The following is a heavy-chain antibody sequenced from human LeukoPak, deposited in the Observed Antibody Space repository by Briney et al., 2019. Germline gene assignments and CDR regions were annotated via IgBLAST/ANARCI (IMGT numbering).Heavy chain of an antibody. CDR2: KYYSGST. V-gene: IGHV4-61*01. CDR3: ARGRSYGFDFDS. J-gene: IGHJ4*02. CDR1: GVSIKTCCYY. Sequence: SETLSPTCDVSGVSIKTCCYYWTWIRQPPGEGLEWIGYKYYSGSTRYNSSLRSRLTISLDTSKNQFSLRLTSVTAADTAVYYCARGRSYGFDFDSWGPGTLVIVSS. D-gene: IGHD5-18*01.